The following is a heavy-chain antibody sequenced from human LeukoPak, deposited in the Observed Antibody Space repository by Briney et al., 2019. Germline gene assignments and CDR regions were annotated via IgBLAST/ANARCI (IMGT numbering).Heavy chain of an antibody. V-gene: IGHV1-18*01. CDR2: ISAYNGNT. CDR3: ARELVRGVIITKTNWFDP. D-gene: IGHD3-10*01. J-gene: IGHJ5*02. CDR1: GYTFTSYG. Sequence: GASVKVSCKASGYTFTSYGISWVRQAPGQGLEWMGWISAYNGNTNYAQKLQGRVTMTTDTSTSTAYMELRSLRSDDTAVYYCARELVRGVIITKTNWFDPWGQGTLVTVSS.